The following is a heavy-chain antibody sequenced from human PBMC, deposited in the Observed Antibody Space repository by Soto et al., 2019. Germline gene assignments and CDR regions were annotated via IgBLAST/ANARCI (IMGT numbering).Heavy chain of an antibody. CDR3: ARGGIYYYGSGSYYLLRGWFDP. D-gene: IGHD3-10*01. V-gene: IGHV4-34*01. J-gene: IGHJ5*02. CDR2: INHSGST. Sequence: SETLSLTCAVYGGSFIGYYWSWIRQPPWKGLEWIGEINHSGSTNYNPSLKSRVTISVDTSKNQFSLKLSSVTAADTAVYYCARGGIYYYGSGSYYLLRGWFDPWGQGTLVTVSS. CDR1: GGSFIGYY.